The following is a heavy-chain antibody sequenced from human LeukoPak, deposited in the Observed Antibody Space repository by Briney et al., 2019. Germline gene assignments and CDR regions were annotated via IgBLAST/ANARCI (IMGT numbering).Heavy chain of an antibody. CDR2: INHSGST. Sequence: SETLSLTCAVYGGSFSGYYWSWIRQPPGKGLEWIGEINHSGSTNYNPSLKSRVTISVDTSKNQFSLKLSSVTAADTAVYYCARLSTGSRRNRKPPNSYYYYMDVWGKGTTVTVSS. CDR1: GGSFSGYY. V-gene: IGHV4-34*01. J-gene: IGHJ6*03. CDR3: ARLSTGSRRNRKPPNSYYYYMDV. D-gene: IGHD2-8*01.